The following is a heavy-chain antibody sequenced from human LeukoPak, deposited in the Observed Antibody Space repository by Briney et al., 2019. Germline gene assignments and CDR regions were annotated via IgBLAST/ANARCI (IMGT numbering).Heavy chain of an antibody. D-gene: IGHD5-24*01. J-gene: IGHJ2*01. CDR3: ARVRGDGYKFSYWYFDL. V-gene: IGHV4-59*01. CDR2: IYYSGST. CDR1: SGSISSYY. Sequence: SETLSLTCTVSSGSISSYYWSWIRQPPGKGLEWIGYIYYSGSTNYSPSLKSRVTISVDTSKNQFSLKLSSVTAADTAVYYCARVRGDGYKFSYWYFDLWGRGTLVTVSS.